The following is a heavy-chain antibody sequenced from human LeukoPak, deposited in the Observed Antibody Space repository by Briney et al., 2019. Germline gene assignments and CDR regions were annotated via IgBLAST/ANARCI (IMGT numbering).Heavy chain of an antibody. Sequence: PGGSLRLSCAASGFTFSSYAMSWVRQAPVKGLEWVSAISGSGGSTYYADSVKGRFTISRDNSKNTLYLQMNSLRAEDTAVYYCASVHYDFWSGYFSWGQGTLVTVSS. CDR3: ASVHYDFWSGYFS. D-gene: IGHD3-3*01. J-gene: IGHJ5*02. CDR2: ISGSGGST. CDR1: GFTFSSYA. V-gene: IGHV3-23*01.